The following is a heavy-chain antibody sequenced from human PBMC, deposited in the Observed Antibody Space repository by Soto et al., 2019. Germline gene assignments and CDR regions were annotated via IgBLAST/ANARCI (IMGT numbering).Heavy chain of an antibody. J-gene: IGHJ4*02. CDR2: ISYDGSNK. CDR1: GLTFSSLD. D-gene: IGHD4-17*01. CDR3: AKPHSTVVTLAFDY. V-gene: IGHV3-30*18. Sequence: QVQLVESGGGVVQPGKSLRLSCVASGLTFSSLDMHWVRQAPGKGLEWVAVISYDGSNKYYADSVKGRFSVSRDNSKNALFLQMNNLRSEDTAVYYCAKPHSTVVTLAFDYWGQGTLVTVSS.